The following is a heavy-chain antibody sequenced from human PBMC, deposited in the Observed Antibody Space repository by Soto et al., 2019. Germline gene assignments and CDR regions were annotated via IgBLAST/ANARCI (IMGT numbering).Heavy chain of an antibody. D-gene: IGHD3-22*01. V-gene: IGHV3-30*03. Sequence: GGSLRLSCAGSGFTFSSYGMHWVRQAPGKGLEWVAVISYGGSNKYYADSVKGRFTISRDNSKNTLYLQMNSLRAEDTAVYYCARVGYDSSGYYWGSVNYLGQGTLVTISS. CDR2: ISYGGSNK. CDR1: GFTFSSYG. CDR3: ARVGYDSSGYYWGSVNY. J-gene: IGHJ4*02.